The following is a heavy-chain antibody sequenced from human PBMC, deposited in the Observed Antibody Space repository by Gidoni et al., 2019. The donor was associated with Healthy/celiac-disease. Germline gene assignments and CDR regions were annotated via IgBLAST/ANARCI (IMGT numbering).Heavy chain of an antibody. CDR2: SIPIFGTA. Sequence: QVQLVQSGAEVKKPGSSVKVSCKASGGTFSSYPISWVRQAPGQGLEWMGGSIPIFGTANYAQKFQGRVTITADESTSTAYMELSSLRSEDTAVYYCASVTCGGDCYRSHYYYYYGMDVWGQGTTVTVSS. V-gene: IGHV1-69*01. J-gene: IGHJ6*02. CDR1: GGTFSSYP. D-gene: IGHD2-21*02. CDR3: ASVTCGGDCYRSHYYYYYGMDV.